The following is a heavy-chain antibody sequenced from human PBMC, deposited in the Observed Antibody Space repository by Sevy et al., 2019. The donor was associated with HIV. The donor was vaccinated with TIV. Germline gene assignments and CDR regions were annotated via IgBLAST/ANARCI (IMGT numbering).Heavy chain of an antibody. D-gene: IGHD3-10*01. J-gene: IGHJ4*02. Sequence: GGSLRLSCAASGFTFSSYGMHWVRQAPGKGLEWVALIWYDGSSKYYADSVKGRFTISRDNSKNTLYLQMNSLRAEDTAVYYCASGAYYYASRTENFDYWDQGTLVTVSS. CDR3: ASGAYYYASRTENFDY. CDR1: GFTFSSYG. CDR2: IWYDGSSK. V-gene: IGHV3-33*01.